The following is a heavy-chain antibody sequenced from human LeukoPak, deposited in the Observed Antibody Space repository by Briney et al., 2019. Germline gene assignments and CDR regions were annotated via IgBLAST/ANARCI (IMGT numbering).Heavy chain of an antibody. J-gene: IGHJ4*02. V-gene: IGHV3-23*01. D-gene: IGHD6-6*01. CDR2: ISGSGGST. Sequence: TGGSLRLSCAASGFTFSSYAMSWVRQAPGKGLEWVSAISGSGGSTYYADSVKGRFTISRDNSKSTLYLQMNSLRAEDTAVYYCARGSHSSSSGISIFDYWGQGTLVTVSS. CDR1: GFTFSSYA. CDR3: ARGSHSSSSGISIFDY.